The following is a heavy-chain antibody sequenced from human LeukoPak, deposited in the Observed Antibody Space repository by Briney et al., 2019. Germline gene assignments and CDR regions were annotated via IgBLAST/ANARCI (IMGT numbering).Heavy chain of an antibody. CDR3: ARDAIVVVPAATYYFDY. CDR1: GFTFSSYA. D-gene: IGHD2-2*01. V-gene: IGHV3-23*01. CDR2: ISGSGGKT. Sequence: GGSLRLSCAAPGFTFSSYAMSWVRQAPGKGLEWLSTISGSGGKTHYADSVKGRFTISRDNSKNTLYLQMNSLRAEDTAVYYCARDAIVVVPAATYYFDYWGQGTLVTVSS. J-gene: IGHJ4*02.